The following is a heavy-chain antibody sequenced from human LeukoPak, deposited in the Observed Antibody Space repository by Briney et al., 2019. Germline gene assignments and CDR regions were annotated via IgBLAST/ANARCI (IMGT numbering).Heavy chain of an antibody. J-gene: IGHJ6*03. CDR1: GDSISRYY. V-gene: IGHV4-4*07. CDR3: AREVDTMVRGVAYYYYMDV. Sequence: SETLSLTCTVSGDSISRYYWSWIRQPAGKGLEWIGRIYNGGIITYNPSLKSRVTMSIDTSNNQFSLRLRFVTAADTAVYYCAREVDTMVRGVAYYYYMDVWGKGTTVTISS. CDR2: IYNGGII. D-gene: IGHD3-10*01.